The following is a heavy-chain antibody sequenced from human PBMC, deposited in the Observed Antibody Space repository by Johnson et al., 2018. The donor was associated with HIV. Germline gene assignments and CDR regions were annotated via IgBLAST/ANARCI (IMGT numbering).Heavy chain of an antibody. D-gene: IGHD6-6*01. CDR3: ARDSSNSFRFEMYAFDI. CDR1: GFTFSSNP. Sequence: QVQLVESGGGVVQPGRSLRLSCAASGFTFSSNPMHWVRQAPGKGLEWVAVMSYDGINKYYADSVKGRFTISRDNSKNTLYLKMNSLRPEDTAVYYCARDSSNSFRFEMYAFDIWGQGTMVTVSS. CDR2: MSYDGINK. V-gene: IGHV3-30-3*01. J-gene: IGHJ3*02.